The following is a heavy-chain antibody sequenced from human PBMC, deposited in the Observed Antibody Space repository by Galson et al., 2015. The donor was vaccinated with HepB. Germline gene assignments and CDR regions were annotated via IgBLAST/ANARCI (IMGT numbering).Heavy chain of an antibody. Sequence: SLRLSCAASGFTFRTYWMSWVRQAPGKGLEWVANIKRDGSEKYYVASVNGRFTISRDNANNSLYLQINSLRAEDTAVYYCARAGTSNGNDAFDIWGQGTMVTVSA. CDR2: IKRDGSEK. D-gene: IGHD1-26*01. J-gene: IGHJ3*02. V-gene: IGHV3-7*03. CDR1: GFTFRTYW. CDR3: ARAGTSNGNDAFDI.